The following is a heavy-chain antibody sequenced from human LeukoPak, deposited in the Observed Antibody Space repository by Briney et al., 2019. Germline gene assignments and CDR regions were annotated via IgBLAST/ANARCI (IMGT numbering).Heavy chain of an antibody. V-gene: IGHV3-30*04. CDR1: GFMFGGSA. CDR2: ISYDGSDK. D-gene: IGHD6-13*01. CDR3: ARDHIAAASVDWFDP. Sequence: GGSLRLSCAASGFMFGGSAMNWVRQAPGRGLECVVVISYDGSDKYYADSVKGRFTISRDNSKSALYLQMNSLTSEDTAVYYCARDHIAAASVDWFDPWGQGTLVTVS. J-gene: IGHJ5*02.